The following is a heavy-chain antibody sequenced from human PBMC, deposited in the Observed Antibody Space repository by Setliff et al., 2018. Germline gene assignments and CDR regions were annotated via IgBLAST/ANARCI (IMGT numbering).Heavy chain of an antibody. CDR1: GFTFSNYE. CDR3: ARDLIRGAPTWFDP. V-gene: IGHV3-48*03. Sequence: GSLRLSCAASGFTFSNYEMNWVRQAPGKGLEWVSYINSGGSLIYYADSVKGRFTISRDNAKSSLYLQMNSLRAEDTAVYYCARDLIRGAPTWFDPWGQGTLVTVSS. CDR2: INSGGSLI. D-gene: IGHD3-10*01. J-gene: IGHJ5*02.